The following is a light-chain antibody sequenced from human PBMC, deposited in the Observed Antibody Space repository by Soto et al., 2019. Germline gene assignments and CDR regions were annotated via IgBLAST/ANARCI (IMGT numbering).Light chain of an antibody. CDR1: QSVSRY. Sequence: IVLTQSPATLSLSPGERATLSCRASQSVSRYLAWYQQRPGQAPRLLIYDASNRATGVPVRFSGSGSGTDFTLPISSLEPEDFAVYYCQQRNDWRRGTFGQGTRLDIK. J-gene: IGKJ5*01. CDR2: DAS. CDR3: QQRNDWRRGT. V-gene: IGKV3-11*01.